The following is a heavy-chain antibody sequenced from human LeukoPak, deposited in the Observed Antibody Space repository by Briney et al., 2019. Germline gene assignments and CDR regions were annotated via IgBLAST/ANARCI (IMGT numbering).Heavy chain of an antibody. D-gene: IGHD6-19*01. CDR2: IYYSGST. CDR1: GGSISSSSYY. CDR3: ARVRRPILAVADPLAEKDYFDY. J-gene: IGHJ4*02. Sequence: SETLSLTCTVSGGSISSSSYYWGWIRQPPGKGLEWIVSIYYSGSTYYNPSLKSRVTISVDTSKNQFSLKLSSVTAADTAVYYCARVRRPILAVADPLAEKDYFDYWGQGALVTVSS. V-gene: IGHV4-39*07.